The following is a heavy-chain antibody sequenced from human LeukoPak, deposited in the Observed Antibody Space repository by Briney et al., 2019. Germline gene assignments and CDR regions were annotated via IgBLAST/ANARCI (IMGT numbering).Heavy chain of an antibody. Sequence: PGGSLRLSCAASGFPFSSYVMSWVRQAPGKGLEWVSAISGSGGSTYHADSVKGRFTISRDNSKNTLYLQMNSLRAEDTAVYYCAKVGVPYYDSSAYFDYWGQGTLVTVSS. CDR2: ISGSGGST. J-gene: IGHJ4*02. V-gene: IGHV3-23*01. CDR1: GFPFSSYV. CDR3: AKVGVPYYDSSAYFDY. D-gene: IGHD3-22*01.